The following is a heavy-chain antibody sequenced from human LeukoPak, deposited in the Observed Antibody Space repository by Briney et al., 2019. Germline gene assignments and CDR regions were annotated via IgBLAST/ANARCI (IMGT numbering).Heavy chain of an antibody. CDR2: IIPIFGTA. CDR3: ARDQQGTHYYYYGMDV. CDR1: GGTFSSYA. D-gene: IGHD7-27*01. J-gene: IGHJ6*02. Sequence: ASVKVSCKASGGTFSSYAISWVRQAPGQGLEWMGGIIPIFGTANYAQKFQGRVTITADESTSTAYMELSSLRSEDTAVYYCARDQQGTHYYYYGMDVWGQGTTVTVSS. V-gene: IGHV1-69*13.